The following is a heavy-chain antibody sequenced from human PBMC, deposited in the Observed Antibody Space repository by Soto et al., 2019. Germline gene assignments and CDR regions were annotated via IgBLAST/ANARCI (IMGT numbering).Heavy chain of an antibody. Sequence: PSETLSLTCSVSGVSITIYYWTWIRHSPGKGLEWIGYVYHTGNTYYNPSLKSRVTISLDTSKNHVSLRLRSVTAADTAVYYCAREQYNWKLWGQGTLVTSPQ. V-gene: IGHV4-59*01. D-gene: IGHD1-20*01. J-gene: IGHJ4*02. CDR2: VYHTGNT. CDR1: GVSITIYY. CDR3: AREQYNWKL.